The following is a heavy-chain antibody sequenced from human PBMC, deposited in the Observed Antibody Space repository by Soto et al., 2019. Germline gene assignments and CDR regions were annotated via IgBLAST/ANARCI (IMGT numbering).Heavy chain of an antibody. CDR1: GGTFSRTA. CDR2: IIPMFGTS. D-gene: IGHD1-26*01. Sequence: QVQLVQSGAEVKKPGSSVKVSCKASGGTFSRTAIVWVRQAPGQGLEWMGGIIPMFGTSNHAQKFQGRVTITADESTSTAYLELTSLKCEDTAVYYCAKGDATTAGATGSEYFDYWGQGTLVTVSS. V-gene: IGHV1-69*01. CDR3: AKGDATTAGATGSEYFDY. J-gene: IGHJ4*02.